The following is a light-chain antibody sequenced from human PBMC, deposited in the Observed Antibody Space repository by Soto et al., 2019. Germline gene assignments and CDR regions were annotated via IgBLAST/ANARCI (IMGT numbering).Light chain of an antibody. CDR1: QSISNY. CDR3: QPFANFPLT. Sequence: DSQMTQGPSSRSSSVGDRVTITCRASQSISNYLNWYQQKPGKAPKLLIYVASSLSSGVTSRFSASRSGTEFTVNISSLQPDDFATYYCQPFANFPLTFAGGTKVDIK. J-gene: IGKJ4*01. V-gene: IGKV1-39*01. CDR2: VAS.